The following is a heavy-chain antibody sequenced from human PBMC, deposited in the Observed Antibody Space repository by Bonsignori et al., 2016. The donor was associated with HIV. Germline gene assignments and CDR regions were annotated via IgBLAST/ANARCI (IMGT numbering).Heavy chain of an antibody. CDR3: ARTSGRYSDWFDP. J-gene: IGHJ5*02. CDR2: ISTFDDST. V-gene: IGHV1-18*01. D-gene: IGHD1-26*01. Sequence: WVRQAPGQGLEWMGWISTFDDSTNYAQMLQGRVTMTTDTSTSTAYMELRSLRSDDTAVFYCARTSGRYSDWFDPWGQGTLVTVSS.